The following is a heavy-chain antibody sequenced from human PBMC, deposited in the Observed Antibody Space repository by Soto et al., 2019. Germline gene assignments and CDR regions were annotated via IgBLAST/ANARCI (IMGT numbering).Heavy chain of an antibody. V-gene: IGHV3-21*01. CDR1: GFNFNSYT. Sequence: EVQLVESGGGLVKPGGSLRLSCAASGFNFNSYTISWVRQAPGKRLEWLSSISSSGYIFSTDSVRGRFTISRDNAKNSVYLQINSLRAEDTVVYFCARDCSGGSCYPGMDVWGQGTTVTVSS. J-gene: IGHJ6*02. CDR3: ARDCSGGSCYPGMDV. D-gene: IGHD2-15*01. CDR2: ISSSGYI.